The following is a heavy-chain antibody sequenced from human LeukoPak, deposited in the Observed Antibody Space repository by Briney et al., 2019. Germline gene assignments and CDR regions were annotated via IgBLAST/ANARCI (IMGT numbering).Heavy chain of an antibody. CDR3: ASGVVPAAMRYYYYGMDV. V-gene: IGHV1-2*02. D-gene: IGHD2-2*01. J-gene: IGHJ6*02. CDR1: GYTFTGYY. CDR2: INPSSGGT. Sequence: GASVKVSCKASGYTFTGYYMHWVRQAPGQGLEWMGWINPSSGGTNYAQKFQGRVTMTRDTSISTAYMELSRLRSDDTAVYYCASGVVPAAMRYYYYGMDVWGQGTTVTVSS.